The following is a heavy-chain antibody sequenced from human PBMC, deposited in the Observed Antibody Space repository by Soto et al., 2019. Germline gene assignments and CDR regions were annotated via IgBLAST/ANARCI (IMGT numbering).Heavy chain of an antibody. CDR3: ARLLGYSSGWYWFAP. V-gene: IGHV3-21*04. CDR1: GFTFSSSS. Sequence: GGSLRLSCAASGFTFSSSSMNWVRQAPGKGLEWVSAISGSGGGTYYADSVEGRFTISRDNAKNSLYLQMNSLRAEDTAVYYCARLLGYSSGWYWFAPWGQGTLVTVAS. D-gene: IGHD6-19*01. CDR2: ISGSGGGT. J-gene: IGHJ5*02.